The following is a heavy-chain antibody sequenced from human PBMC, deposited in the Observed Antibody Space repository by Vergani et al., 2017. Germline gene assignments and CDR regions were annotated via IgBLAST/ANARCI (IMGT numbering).Heavy chain of an antibody. CDR1: GGSFSGYY. Sequence: QVQLQQWGAGLLKPSETLSLTCAVYGGSFSGYYWSWIRQPPGKGLEWIGEINHSGSTNYNPSLKSRVTISVDTSKNQFSLQLSSVTAADTAVYYCARVLSGQYRGYCSSTSCYKGLYYYYYIDVWGKGSTVTVSS. V-gene: IGHV4-34*01. CDR3: ARVLSGQYRGYCSSTSCYKGLYYYYYIDV. J-gene: IGHJ6*03. CDR2: INHSGST. D-gene: IGHD2-2*02.